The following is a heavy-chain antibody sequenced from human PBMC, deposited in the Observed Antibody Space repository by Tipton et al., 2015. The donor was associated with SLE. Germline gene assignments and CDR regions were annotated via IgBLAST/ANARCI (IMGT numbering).Heavy chain of an antibody. V-gene: IGHV4-4*02. CDR3: AREERIAAAGRLYYYYAMDV. Sequence: TLSLTCAVSGGSISSSNWWSWVRQPPGKGLEWIGEIYHSGITYYNPSLKSRVTISVDTSKNQFSLKLSSVTAADTAVYYCAREERIAAAGRLYYYYAMDVWGQGTTVTVSS. CDR1: GGSISSSNW. D-gene: IGHD6-13*01. CDR2: IYHSGIT. J-gene: IGHJ6*02.